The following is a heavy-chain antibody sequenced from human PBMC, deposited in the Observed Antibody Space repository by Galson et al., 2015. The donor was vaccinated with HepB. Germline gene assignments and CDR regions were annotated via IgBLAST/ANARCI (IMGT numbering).Heavy chain of an antibody. CDR1: GFTFSSYA. Sequence: SLRLSCAASGFTFSSYAMIWVRQAPGKGLEWVSSISSSSTYIYYADSVKGRFTISRDNSRDSLYLQMNSLRAEDTAVYYCARIMSTMASAASDYWGQGTLVTVSS. D-gene: IGHD2-2*01. J-gene: IGHJ4*02. V-gene: IGHV3-21*01. CDR3: ARIMSTMASAASDY. CDR2: ISSSSTYI.